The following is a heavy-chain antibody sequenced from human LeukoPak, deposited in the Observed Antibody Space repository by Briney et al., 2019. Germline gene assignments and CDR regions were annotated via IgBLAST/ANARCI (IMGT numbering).Heavy chain of an antibody. CDR2: ISWDSGSI. V-gene: IGHV3-9*03. CDR1: GFTFDDYA. J-gene: IGHJ4*02. CDR3: AKVGVRDSSGWYYFDY. Sequence: GRSLRLSCAASGFTFDDYAMHWVRQAPGKGLEWVSGISWDSGSIGYADSVKGRFTISRDNAKNSLYLQMNSLRAEDMALYYCAKVGVRDSSGWYYFDYWGQGTLVTVSS. D-gene: IGHD6-19*01.